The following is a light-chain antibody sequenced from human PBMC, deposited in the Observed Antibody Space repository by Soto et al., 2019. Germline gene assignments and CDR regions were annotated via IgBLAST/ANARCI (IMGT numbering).Light chain of an antibody. J-gene: IGKJ1*01. CDR1: QRISSW. CDR3: QQYNSFPWT. CDR2: KAS. Sequence: DIQMTQSPSTLSASVGDRVTITCRASQRISSWLAWYQQKPGKAPKLLIYKASSLEGGVPSRFSGSGSGTEFTLTISSLQPDDFATYYCQQYNSFPWTFGQGTKVGIK. V-gene: IGKV1-5*03.